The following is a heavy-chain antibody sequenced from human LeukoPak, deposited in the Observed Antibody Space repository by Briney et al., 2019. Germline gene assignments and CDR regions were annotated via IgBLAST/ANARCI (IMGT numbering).Heavy chain of an antibody. J-gene: IGHJ4*02. CDR3: ASRNYDILIGPPDDY. CDR1: GYSISSGYY. D-gene: IGHD3-9*01. V-gene: IGHV4-38-2*01. Sequence: SETLSLTCAVSGYSISSGYYWGGIRQPPGKGLEWIGSIYHGGTIYYKPSLKSRVTISADTSRNQFSLKLSSVTAADTAVYYCASRNYDILIGPPDDYWGQGILVTVSS. CDR2: IYHGGTI.